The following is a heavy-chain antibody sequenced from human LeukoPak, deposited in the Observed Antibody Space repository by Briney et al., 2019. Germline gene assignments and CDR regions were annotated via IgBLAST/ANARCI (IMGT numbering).Heavy chain of an antibody. CDR1: GFTFSSYR. CDR3: AKDTRTLWFGELGGYFDY. Sequence: GGSLRLSCAASGFTFSSYRMNWVRQAPGKGLEWVAFIRHDGSNKYYADSVKGRFTISRDNSKNTLYLQMNSLRAEDTAVYYCAKDTRTLWFGELGGYFDYWGQGTLVTVSS. V-gene: IGHV3-30*02. J-gene: IGHJ4*02. D-gene: IGHD3-10*01. CDR2: IRHDGSNK.